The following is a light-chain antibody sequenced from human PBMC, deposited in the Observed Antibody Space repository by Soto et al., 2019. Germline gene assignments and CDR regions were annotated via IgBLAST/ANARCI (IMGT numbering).Light chain of an antibody. J-gene: IGLJ2*01. CDR2: GNS. Sequence: QSVLTQPPSVSGAPGQRVTISCTGSSSNIGAGYDVHWYLQLPGTAPKLLIYGNSNRPSGVPDRFSGSKSGTSASLAITGLQAEDEADYYCQSYDTGLSGVVFGGGTKVTVL. V-gene: IGLV1-40*01. CDR3: QSYDTGLSGVV. CDR1: SSNIGAGYD.